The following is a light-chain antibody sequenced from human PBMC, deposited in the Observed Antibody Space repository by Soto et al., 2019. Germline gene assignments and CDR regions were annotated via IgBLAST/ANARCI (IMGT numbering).Light chain of an antibody. Sequence: EIVLTQSPAILSLSPGERATLSCRASQSVGSYLAWYQQKPGQAPRLLIYDASNRATGIPARFSGSGSGTDFTLTISSLEPEDFAVYYCQQRSNWPLTFGGETKVEIK. V-gene: IGKV3-11*01. J-gene: IGKJ4*01. CDR2: DAS. CDR3: QQRSNWPLT. CDR1: QSVGSY.